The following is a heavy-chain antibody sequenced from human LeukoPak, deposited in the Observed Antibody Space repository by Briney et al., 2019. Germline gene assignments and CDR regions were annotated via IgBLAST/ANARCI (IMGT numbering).Heavy chain of an antibody. J-gene: IGHJ4*02. Sequence: GGSLRLSCAASGFTFTTYWMSWVRQAPGKGLEWVANIKQDGTEKYYVDSVKGRFTISRGNAKKSLYLEMNSLRAEDTAVYYCARDRLGAEYDYWGQGTLVSVSS. CDR1: GFTFTTYW. CDR2: IKQDGTEK. D-gene: IGHD3-16*01. CDR3: ARDRLGAEYDY. V-gene: IGHV3-7*01.